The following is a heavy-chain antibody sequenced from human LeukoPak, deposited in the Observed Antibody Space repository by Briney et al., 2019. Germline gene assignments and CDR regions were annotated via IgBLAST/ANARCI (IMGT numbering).Heavy chain of an antibody. D-gene: IGHD4-17*01. V-gene: IGHV4-34*01. CDR2: INHSGST. CDR3: ARADADYVFFQAWFDP. J-gene: IGHJ5*02. CDR1: GGSFSGCY. Sequence: PSETLSLTCAVYGGSFSGCYWSWIRQPPGKGLEWIGEINHSGSTTYNPSLKSRVTISVDTSKNQFSLELSSVTAADTAVYYCARADADYVFFQAWFDPWGQGTLVTVSS.